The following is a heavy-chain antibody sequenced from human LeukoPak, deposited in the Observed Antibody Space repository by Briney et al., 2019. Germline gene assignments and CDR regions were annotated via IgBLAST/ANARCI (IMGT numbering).Heavy chain of an antibody. CDR3: TKSPDFDY. CDR1: GFTFSGSA. Sequence: GGSLKLSCAASGFTFSGSAMHWVRQASGKGLEWVGRIRSKANSYATAYAASVKGRFTISRDDSKNTAYLQMNSLKTEDTAIYYCTKSPDFDYWGQGTLATVSS. CDR2: IRSKANSYAT. V-gene: IGHV3-73*01. J-gene: IGHJ4*02.